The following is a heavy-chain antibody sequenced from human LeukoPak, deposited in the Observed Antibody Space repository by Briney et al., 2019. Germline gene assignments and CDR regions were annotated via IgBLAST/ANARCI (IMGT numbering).Heavy chain of an antibody. CDR2: IDSDGSNT. Sequence: GGSLRLSCAASGFTFNNYWMHWVRQAPGKGLVWVSRIDSDGSNTNYADSVKGRFTVSRDNAKNTLYLQMNSLRVEDTAVYYCARGRPHGNDYWGQGTLVTVSS. J-gene: IGHJ4*02. V-gene: IGHV3-74*01. CDR3: ARGRPHGNDY. D-gene: IGHD4-23*01. CDR1: GFTFNNYW.